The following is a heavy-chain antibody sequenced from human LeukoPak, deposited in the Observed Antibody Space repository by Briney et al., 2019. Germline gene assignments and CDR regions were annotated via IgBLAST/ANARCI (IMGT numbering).Heavy chain of an antibody. CDR3: ARGADLPYYMVV. J-gene: IGHJ6*03. Sequence: SVKVSCKASGGTFSSYAISWVRQAPGQGLEWMGGIIPIFGTANYAQKFQGRVTITADESTSTAYMEMSSLRSEDTAVYYCARGADLPYYMVVWGKGTTVTVSS. CDR2: IIPIFGTA. V-gene: IGHV1-69*13. CDR1: GGTFSSYA.